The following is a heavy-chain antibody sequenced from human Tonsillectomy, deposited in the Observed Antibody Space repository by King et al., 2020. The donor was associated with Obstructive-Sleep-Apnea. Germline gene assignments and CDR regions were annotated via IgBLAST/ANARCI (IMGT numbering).Heavy chain of an antibody. CDR2: MNPNSGNT. J-gene: IGHJ4*01. D-gene: IGHD3-22*01. CDR1: GYTFTSYD. V-gene: IGHV1-8*01. Sequence: QLVQSGAEVKKPGASVKVSCKASGYTFTSYDINWVRQATGQGLEWMGWMNPNSGNTGYAQKFQGRVTITRNTSISTAYMELSSLRSEDTAVYYCARVPYYYDSSGDRGGYYFDYWGQGTLVTVSS. CDR3: ARVPYYYDSSGDRGGYYFDY.